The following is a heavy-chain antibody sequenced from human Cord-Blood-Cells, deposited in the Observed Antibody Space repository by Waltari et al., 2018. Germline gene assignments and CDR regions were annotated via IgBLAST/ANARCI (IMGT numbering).Heavy chain of an antibody. D-gene: IGHD3-16*01. CDR1: GGTFSSDA. V-gene: IGHV1-69*06. CDR3: ARSWGTSLSDYYGMDV. CDR2: IIPIFGTA. Sequence: QVQLVQSGAEVKKPGSSVKVSGKASGGTFSSDAISWVRQAPGQGLEWMGGIIPIFGTANYAQKFQGRVTITADKSTSTAYMELSSLRSEDTAVYYCARSWGTSLSDYYGMDVWGQGTTVTVSS. J-gene: IGHJ6*02.